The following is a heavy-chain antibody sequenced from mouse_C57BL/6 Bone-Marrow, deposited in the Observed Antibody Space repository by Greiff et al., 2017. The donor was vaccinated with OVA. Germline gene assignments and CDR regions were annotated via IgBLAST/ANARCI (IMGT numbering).Heavy chain of an antibody. CDR1: GYTFTSYW. V-gene: IGHV1-69*01. CDR2: IDPSDSYT. D-gene: IGHD2-4*01. J-gene: IGHJ4*01. Sequence: VQLQQPGAELVMPGASVKLSCKASGYTFTSYWMHWVKQRPGQGLEWIGEIDPSDSYTNYNQQFKGKSTLTVDKSSSTAYMQLSSLTSEDSAVYYCAIYYDYAYYAMDYWGQGTSVTVSS. CDR3: AIYYDYAYYAMDY.